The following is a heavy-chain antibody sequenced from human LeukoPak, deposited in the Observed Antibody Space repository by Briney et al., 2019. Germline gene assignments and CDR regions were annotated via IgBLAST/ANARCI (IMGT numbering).Heavy chain of an antibody. V-gene: IGHV3-33*01. CDR1: GFTFSSYG. Sequence: GSLRLSCAASGFTFSSYGMHWARQAPGKGLEWVAVIWYDGSNNYYADSVKGRLTISRDNSKNTLYLQMNSLRAEDTAVYYCASYYYDSSGYYYPDYWGQGTLVTVSS. CDR3: ASYYYDSSGYYYPDY. D-gene: IGHD3-22*01. J-gene: IGHJ4*02. CDR2: IWYDGSNN.